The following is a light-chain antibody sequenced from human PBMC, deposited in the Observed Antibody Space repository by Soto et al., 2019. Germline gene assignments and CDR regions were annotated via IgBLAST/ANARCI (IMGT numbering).Light chain of an antibody. V-gene: IGKV1-9*01. J-gene: IGKJ5*01. CDR1: QGISSY. Sequence: DIQLTQSPSFLSASVGDRVTITCRASQGISSYLAWFQQKPGRAPNLLIYGASTLQSGVPSRFSGSGSGTDFTLTISNLQLEDFVTYYCQQLNAYPLTFGQGTRLEIK. CDR2: GAS. CDR3: QQLNAYPLT.